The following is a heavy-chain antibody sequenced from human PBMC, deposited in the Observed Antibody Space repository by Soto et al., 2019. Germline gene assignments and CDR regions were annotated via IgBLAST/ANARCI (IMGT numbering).Heavy chain of an antibody. D-gene: IGHD3-22*01. CDR1: GFTFTSSA. CDR2: IVVGSGNT. J-gene: IGHJ6*02. Sequence: GASVKVSCKASGFTFTSSAVQWVRQARGQRLEWIGWIVVGSGNTNYAQKFQERVTITRDMSTSTAYMELSSLRSEDTAVYYCAAEGYYDSSGYLWGMDVWGQGTTVTV. V-gene: IGHV1-58*01. CDR3: AAEGYYDSSGYLWGMDV.